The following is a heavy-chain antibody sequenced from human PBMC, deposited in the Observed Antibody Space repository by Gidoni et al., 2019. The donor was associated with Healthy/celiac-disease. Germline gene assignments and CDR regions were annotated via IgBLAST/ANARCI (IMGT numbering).Heavy chain of an antibody. V-gene: IGHV3-7*04. J-gene: IGHJ6*02. Sequence: EVQLVESGGGLVQPGGPLRLSCAASGFTFSSYWISWVRQAPGKGLEWVANIKQDGSEKYYVDSVKGRFTISRDNAKNSLYLQMNSLRAEDTAVYYCARLHCSSTSCYGEYYGMDVWGQGTTVTVSS. CDR1: GFTFSSYW. CDR2: IKQDGSEK. CDR3: ARLHCSSTSCYGEYYGMDV. D-gene: IGHD2-2*01.